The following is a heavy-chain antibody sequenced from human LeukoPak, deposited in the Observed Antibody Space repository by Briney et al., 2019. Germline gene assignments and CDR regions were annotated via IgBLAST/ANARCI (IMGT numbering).Heavy chain of an antibody. CDR1: GFTFSSYS. Sequence: GGSLRLSCAASGFTFSSYSMNWARQAPGKGLEWVSSISSSSSYIYYADSVKGRFTISRDNAKNSLYLQMNSLRAEDTAVYYCAKDSSGYYWGGFDPWGQGTLVTVSS. D-gene: IGHD3-22*01. V-gene: IGHV3-21*01. CDR2: ISSSSSYI. CDR3: AKDSSGYYWGGFDP. J-gene: IGHJ5*02.